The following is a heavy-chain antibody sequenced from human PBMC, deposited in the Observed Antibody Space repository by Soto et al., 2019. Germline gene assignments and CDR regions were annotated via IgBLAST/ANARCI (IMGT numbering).Heavy chain of an antibody. V-gene: IGHV3-73*01. CDR3: TRLQQWLGVVE. Sequence: PVGSLRLSCAASGFTFSGSAMHWVRQASGQGMEWVGRIRSKANSYATAYAASVKGRFTISRDDSKNTAYLQMNRLKTEDTAVYNCTRLQQWLGVVEWGQGTLRSVPS. D-gene: IGHD6-19*01. J-gene: IGHJ4*02. CDR2: IRSKANSYAT. CDR1: GFTFSGSA.